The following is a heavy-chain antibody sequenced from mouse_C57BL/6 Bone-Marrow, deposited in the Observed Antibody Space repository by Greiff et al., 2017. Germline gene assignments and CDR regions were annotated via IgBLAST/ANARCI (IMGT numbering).Heavy chain of an antibody. V-gene: IGHV5-6*01. D-gene: IGHD1-1*01. Sequence: EVKVVESGGDLVKPGGSLKLSCAASGFTFSSYGMSWVRQTPDKRLEWVATISSGGSYTYYPDRVKGRYTISRDNANNTLYLQMSSLKSEDTAMYYCARQYDGSGTWFAYGGQGTLVTVSA. CDR2: ISSGGSYT. CDR3: ARQYDGSGTWFAY. CDR1: GFTFSSYG. J-gene: IGHJ3*01.